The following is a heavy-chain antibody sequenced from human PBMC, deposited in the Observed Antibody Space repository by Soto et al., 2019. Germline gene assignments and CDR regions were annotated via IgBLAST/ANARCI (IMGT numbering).Heavy chain of an antibody. J-gene: IGHJ6*02. CDR3: AKDWDVYSGSYDSYYYYYGMDV. D-gene: IGHD1-26*01. CDR1: GFTFSSYG. CDR2: ISYDGSNK. V-gene: IGHV3-30*18. Sequence: GGSLRLSCAASGFTFSSYGMHWVRQAPGKGLEWVAVISYDGSNKYYADSVKGRFTISRDNSKNTLYLQMNSLRAEDTAVYYCAKDWDVYSGSYDSYYYYYGMDVWGQGTTVTVSS.